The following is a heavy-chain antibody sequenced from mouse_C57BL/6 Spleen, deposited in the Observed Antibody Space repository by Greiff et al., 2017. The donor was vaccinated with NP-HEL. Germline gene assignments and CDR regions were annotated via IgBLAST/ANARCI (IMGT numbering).Heavy chain of an antibody. J-gene: IGHJ1*03. D-gene: IGHD2-4*01. CDR3: ARSDYDDGNWYFDV. V-gene: IGHV1-69*01. Sequence: QVQLQQPGAELVMPGASVKLSCKASGYTFTSYWMHWVKQRPGQGLEWIGEIDPSDSNTNYNQKFKGKSTLTVDKSSSTAYMQLSSLTSEDSAVYYCARSDYDDGNWYFDVWGTGTTVTVSS. CDR1: GYTFTSYW. CDR2: IDPSDSNT.